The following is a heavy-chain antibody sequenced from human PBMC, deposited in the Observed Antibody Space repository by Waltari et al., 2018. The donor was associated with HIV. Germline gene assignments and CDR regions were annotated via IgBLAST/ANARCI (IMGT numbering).Heavy chain of an antibody. CDR1: GFIFSDFA. D-gene: IGHD3-10*01. J-gene: IGHJ4*02. CDR2: ISHDGSKK. V-gene: IGHV3-30*03. Sequence: QVQLVESGGGVVRPGRSLRLPCAAFGFIFSDFAMHWVRQAPGKGMEWVAIISHDGSKKAYADSVKGRFTISRDNSKNTLFLQMNSLTTEDTAVYYCARDSYDSGTYGLIDYWGQGTLVTVSS. CDR3: ARDSYDSGTYGLIDY.